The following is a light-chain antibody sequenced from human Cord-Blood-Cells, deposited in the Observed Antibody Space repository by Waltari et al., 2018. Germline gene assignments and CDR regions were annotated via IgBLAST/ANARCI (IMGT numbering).Light chain of an antibody. CDR3: SSYTSSSTWV. CDR1: SSDVGGYNY. Sequence: QSALTQPASVSGSPGQSITISCTGTSSDVGGYNYVSWYQQHPGKAPKLMIYEVSNRPSGVSSRFSGSNAGNTASLTISGLQAEDEADYYCSSYTSSSTWVFGGGTKLTVL. J-gene: IGLJ3*02. CDR2: EVS. V-gene: IGLV2-14*01.